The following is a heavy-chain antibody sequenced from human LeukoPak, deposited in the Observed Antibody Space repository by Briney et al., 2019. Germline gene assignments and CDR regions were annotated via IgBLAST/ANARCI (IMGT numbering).Heavy chain of an antibody. CDR2: IYSGGST. Sequence: GGSLRLSCAASGFTFSNYWMHWVRQAPGKGLGWVSVIYSGGSTYYADSVKGRFTISRDNSKNTLYLQMNSLRAEDTAVYYCARAPAGSGSQGHYYYGMDVWGQGTTVTVSS. CDR1: GFTFSNYW. V-gene: IGHV3-53*01. J-gene: IGHJ6*02. CDR3: ARAPAGSGSQGHYYYGMDV. D-gene: IGHD1-26*01.